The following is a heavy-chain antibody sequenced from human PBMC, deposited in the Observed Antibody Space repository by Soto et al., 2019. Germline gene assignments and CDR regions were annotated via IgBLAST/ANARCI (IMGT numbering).Heavy chain of an antibody. CDR3: ARADAAALHYGMDV. D-gene: IGHD6-13*01. CDR2: IYYSGST. CDR1: GGSISSGDYY. J-gene: IGHJ6*02. V-gene: IGHV4-30-4*01. Sequence: SETLSLTCTVSGGSISSGDYYWSWIRQPPGKGLEWIGYIYYSGSTYYNPSLKSRVTISVDTSKNQFSLKLSSVTAADTAVYYCARADAAALHYGMDVWGQGTTVTVS.